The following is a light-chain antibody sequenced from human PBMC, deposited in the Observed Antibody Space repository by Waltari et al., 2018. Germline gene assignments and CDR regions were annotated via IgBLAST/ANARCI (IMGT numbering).Light chain of an antibody. Sequence: DIQMTQSPSSLSASVGDTVTITCQANHDISDYLNWYQQKPGKAPNLLISDASHLEAGVPSRFSGSGYGTDFTFTISSLQPEDIATYFCQQHDNLPLTFGGGTKVQIK. V-gene: IGKV1-33*01. CDR3: QQHDNLPLT. J-gene: IGKJ4*01. CDR2: DAS. CDR1: HDISDY.